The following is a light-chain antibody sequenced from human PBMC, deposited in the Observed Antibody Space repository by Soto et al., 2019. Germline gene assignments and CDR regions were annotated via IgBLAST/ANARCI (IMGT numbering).Light chain of an antibody. CDR1: QNSGRY. CDR3: QQRMSWPLT. V-gene: IGKV3-11*01. Sequence: EIVLTQSPATLSLSPGERATLACRASQNSGRYLAWYQQTPGQVPRLLIYDVSDRATGIPARFSGSGSGTDFTLTISSLETEDFAVYFCQQRMSWPLTFGGGTKVESK. J-gene: IGKJ4*01. CDR2: DVS.